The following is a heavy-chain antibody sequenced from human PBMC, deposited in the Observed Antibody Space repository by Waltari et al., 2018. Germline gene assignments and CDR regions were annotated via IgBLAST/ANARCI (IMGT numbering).Heavy chain of an antibody. CDR3: AKDAYYYGSGSYYPLIY. D-gene: IGHD3-10*01. J-gene: IGHJ4*02. CDR2: IRYDGSNK. Sequence: QVQLVESGGGVVQPGGSLRLSCAASGFTFSGYGMHWVRQAPGKGLEWVAFIRYDGSNKYYADSVKGRFTISRDNSKNTLYLQMNSLRAEDTAVYYCAKDAYYYGSGSYYPLIYWGQGTLVTVSS. V-gene: IGHV3-30*02. CDR1: GFTFSGYG.